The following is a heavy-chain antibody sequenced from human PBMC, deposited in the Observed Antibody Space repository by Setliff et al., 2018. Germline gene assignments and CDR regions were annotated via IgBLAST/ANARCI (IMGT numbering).Heavy chain of an antibody. J-gene: IGHJ3*01. CDR2: ISPYNGHT. D-gene: IGHD1-26*01. CDR3: ARDTRIRESGTYPSDAFDL. V-gene: IGHV1-18*01. Sequence: ASVKVSCKTSGYHLISYGVTWVRQAPGQGLDRVGWISPYNGHTNYVQKLQGRVTMTTDTSTNTAHMELKSLISDDTAVYSCARDTRIRESGTYPSDAFDLWGQGTMVTVSS. CDR1: GYHLISYG.